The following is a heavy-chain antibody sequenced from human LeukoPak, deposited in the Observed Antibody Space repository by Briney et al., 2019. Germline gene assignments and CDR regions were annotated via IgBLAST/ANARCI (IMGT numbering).Heavy chain of an antibody. D-gene: IGHD2-2*01. J-gene: IGHJ6*03. CDR1: GGSISSSSYY. CDR3: ARAWSTSPHYYYYYYMDV. CDR2: IYYSGST. V-gene: IGHV4-39*01. Sequence: SETLSLTCSVSGGSISSSSYYWGWIRQPPGKGLEWIGSIYYSGSTYYNPSLKSRVTIPVDTSKNQFSLKLSSVAAADTAVYYCARAWSTSPHYYYYYYMDVWGKGTTVTISS.